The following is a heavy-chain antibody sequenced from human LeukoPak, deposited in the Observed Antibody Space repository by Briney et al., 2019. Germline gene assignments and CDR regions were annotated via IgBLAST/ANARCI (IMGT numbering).Heavy chain of an antibody. CDR2: INPMGGST. CDR3: ARESLRKGLIAARRVGIDY. CDR1: GYTFTSYY. D-gene: IGHD6-6*01. Sequence: RASVTVSCMASGYTFTSYYMHWVRQPPGQGLEWMGIINPMGGSTNYTQTIQGRVTTTTDTSTRTVYMELSSLRSEDTAVYYCARESLRKGLIAARRVGIDYWGQGTLVTVSS. V-gene: IGHV1-46*01. J-gene: IGHJ4*02.